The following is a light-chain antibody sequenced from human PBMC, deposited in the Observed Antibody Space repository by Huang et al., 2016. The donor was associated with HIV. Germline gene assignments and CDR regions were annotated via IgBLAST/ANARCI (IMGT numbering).Light chain of an antibody. Sequence: DIQMTQSPSSVSASVGDRVTITCRASQGSSSWSAWYQQKPGKSPNLLIYAASSLQSGVPSRFSGSGSGTHFSLTISSLQPEDFATYYCQQANSYPPWTFGQGTKVEIK. CDR1: QGSSSW. CDR2: AAS. CDR3: QQANSYPPWT. V-gene: IGKV1-12*01. J-gene: IGKJ1*01.